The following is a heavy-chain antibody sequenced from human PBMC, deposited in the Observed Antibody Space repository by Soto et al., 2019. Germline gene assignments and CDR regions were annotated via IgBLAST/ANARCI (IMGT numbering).Heavy chain of an antibody. J-gene: IGHJ5*02. CDR2: IYQSGVT. V-gene: IGHV4-30-2*01. CDR1: GDSYSISTYS. CDR3: AGMPYTSGLRFDP. Sequence: PSETLSLTCNMSGDSYSISTYSWSWIRRPLGKALQWIGFIYQSGVTSYNPSLASRVSISLDRSNSQCSLKPKSVTAADTAVYFCAGMPYTSGLRFDPWGPGTLVTVSS. D-gene: IGHD6-19*01.